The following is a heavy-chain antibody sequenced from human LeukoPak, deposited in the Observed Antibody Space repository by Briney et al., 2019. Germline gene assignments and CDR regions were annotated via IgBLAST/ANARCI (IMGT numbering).Heavy chain of an antibody. Sequence: PSETLSLTCAVYGGSFSGYYWSWIRQPPGKGLEWIGEINHSGSTNYNPSLKSRVTISVDTSKNQFSLKLSSVTTADTAVYYCARYCSGGSCYSAPRYAFDIWGQGTMVTVSS. D-gene: IGHD2-15*01. CDR2: INHSGST. CDR1: GGSFSGYY. CDR3: ARYCSGGSCYSAPRYAFDI. V-gene: IGHV4-34*01. J-gene: IGHJ3*02.